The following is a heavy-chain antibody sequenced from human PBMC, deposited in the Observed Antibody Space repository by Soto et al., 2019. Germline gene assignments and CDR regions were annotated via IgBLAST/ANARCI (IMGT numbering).Heavy chain of an antibody. D-gene: IGHD6-19*01. CDR3: AKDQGLGSIGWGDFDY. Sequence: EVQLLESGGGLVQPGGSLRVSCAASGFSFSNYAITSVRQAPGKGLEWGSVISNSGDPTYYADSVKGRFTISRDNSKNTLYLQMNSLRAEDTAGYYCAKDQGLGSIGWGDFDYWGQGTLVTVSS. J-gene: IGHJ4*02. V-gene: IGHV3-23*01. CDR1: GFSFSNYA. CDR2: ISNSGDPT.